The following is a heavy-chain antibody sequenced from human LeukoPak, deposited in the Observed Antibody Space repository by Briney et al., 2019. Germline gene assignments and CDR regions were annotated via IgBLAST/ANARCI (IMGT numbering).Heavy chain of an antibody. CDR3: ARGAGPYQRPYYFDY. CDR1: GYTFTSYA. V-gene: IGHV1-3*01. CDR2: INAGNGNT. D-gene: IGHD6-25*01. J-gene: IGHJ4*02. Sequence: ASVKVSCKASGYTFTSYAMHWVRQAPGQRLEWMGWINAGNGNTKYSQKFQGRVTITRDTSASTAYMELSSLRSEDTAVYYCARGAGPYQRPYYFDYWGQGTLVTVSS.